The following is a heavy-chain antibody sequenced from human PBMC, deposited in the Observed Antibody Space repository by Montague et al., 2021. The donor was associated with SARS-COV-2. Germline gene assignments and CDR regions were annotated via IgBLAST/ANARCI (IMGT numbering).Heavy chain of an antibody. J-gene: IGHJ6*02. CDR3: ARGIWFGELLTGYYYYGMDV. Sequence: CAISGDSVSSNSAAWNWIRQSPSRSLEWLGRTYYRSKWYNDYAVSVKSRITINPDTSKSQFSLQLNSVTPEDTAVYYCARGIWFGELLTGYYYYGMDVWGQGTTVTVSS. V-gene: IGHV6-1*01. CDR2: TYYRSKWYN. D-gene: IGHD3-10*01. CDR1: GDSVSSNSAA.